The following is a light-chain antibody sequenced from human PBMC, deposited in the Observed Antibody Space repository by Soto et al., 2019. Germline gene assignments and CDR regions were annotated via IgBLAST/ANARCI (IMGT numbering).Light chain of an antibody. CDR1: QSVSSN. Sequence: EIVMTQSPATLSVSPGERATLSCRASQSVSSNLAWYQQKPGQAPRLLIYGASTRATGIPARFSGSGSGTEFTHTISSLQPEDIAFYYCQQYNNWPPIAFGQGTKVEIK. CDR3: QQYNNWPPIA. J-gene: IGKJ1*01. V-gene: IGKV3-15*01. CDR2: GAS.